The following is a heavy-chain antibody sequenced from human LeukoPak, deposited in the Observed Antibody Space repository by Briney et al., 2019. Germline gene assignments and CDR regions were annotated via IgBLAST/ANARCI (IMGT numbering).Heavy chain of an antibody. CDR2: ISGSGGST. Sequence: PGGSLRLSCAASGFTFSSYAMSWVRQAPGKGLEWVSGISGSGGSTYYADSVKGRFTISRDNSKNTLYLQMNSLRAEDTAVYYCAKEGAFWSGYYKDYWGQGTLATVSS. D-gene: IGHD3-3*01. CDR3: AKEGAFWSGYYKDY. J-gene: IGHJ4*02. CDR1: GFTFSSYA. V-gene: IGHV3-23*01.